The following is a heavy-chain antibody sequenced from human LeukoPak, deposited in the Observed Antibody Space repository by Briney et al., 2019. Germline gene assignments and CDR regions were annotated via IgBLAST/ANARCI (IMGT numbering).Heavy chain of an antibody. CDR2: INPNSGGT. V-gene: IGHV1-2*02. CDR3: ARALATARLVDY. Sequence: ASVKVSCKASGYTFTGYYMHWVRQAPGQGLEWMGWINPNSGGTNCAQKFQGRVTMTRDTSISTAYMELSRLRSDDTAVYYCARALATARLVDYWGQGTLVTVSS. CDR1: GYTFTGYY. D-gene: IGHD5-24*01. J-gene: IGHJ4*02.